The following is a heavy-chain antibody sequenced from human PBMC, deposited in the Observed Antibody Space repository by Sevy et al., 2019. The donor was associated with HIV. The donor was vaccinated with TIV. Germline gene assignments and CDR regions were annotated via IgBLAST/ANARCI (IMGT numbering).Heavy chain of an antibody. D-gene: IGHD3-10*01. Sequence: GGSLRLSCGGSGSTFSSYVMAWVRQAPGKGLEWVSSISAGGDTTDYTDSVKGRFTVSRDNSKNTLYLQMKRLRAEDTATYYCVKALWLGEFLDGAFDQWGQGTLVTVSS. V-gene: IGHV3-23*01. J-gene: IGHJ4*02. CDR2: ISAGGDTT. CDR1: GSTFSSYV. CDR3: VKALWLGEFLDGAFDQ.